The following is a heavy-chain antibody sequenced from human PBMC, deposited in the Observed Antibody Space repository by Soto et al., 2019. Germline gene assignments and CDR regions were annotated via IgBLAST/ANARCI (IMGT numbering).Heavy chain of an antibody. CDR2: MWYDGTDK. CDR1: GFTFSTYG. CDR3: ARDGGYSSTSHYYGMDV. D-gene: IGHD5-18*01. Sequence: QVQVVESGGGVVQPGRSLRLSCAASGFTFSTYGIHWVRQAPGKRLEWVAVMWYDGTDKYYADSVKGRFTISRDNSKNKXYLQMNSLKAEDTAVYYCARDGGYSSTSHYYGMDVWGQGTTVTVSS. J-gene: IGHJ6*02. V-gene: IGHV3-33*01.